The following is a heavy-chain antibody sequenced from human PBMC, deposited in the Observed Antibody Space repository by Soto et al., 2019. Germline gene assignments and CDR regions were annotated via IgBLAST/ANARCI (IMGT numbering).Heavy chain of an antibody. V-gene: IGHV4-30-4*01. CDR2: YYYSGTT. J-gene: IGHJ4*02. Sequence: SETLSVTCTVSGGPVIGDDYYWIWIRQPPGKGLEWIGSYYYSGTTYYNPSLKSRVTISVDTSKSHFSLTMSSVTAADTAVYFCAQRSGFYTGIDFWGQGTLVTVSS. D-gene: IGHD3-3*01. CDR3: AQRSGFYTGIDF. CDR1: GGPVIGDDYY.